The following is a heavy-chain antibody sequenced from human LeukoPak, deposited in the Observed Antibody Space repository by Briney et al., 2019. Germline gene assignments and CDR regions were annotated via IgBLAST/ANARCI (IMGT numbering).Heavy chain of an antibody. J-gene: IGHJ5*02. CDR2: TNHSRST. D-gene: IGHD3-9*01. CDR3: ASGSRPTIGVRSWFDP. Sequence: SETLSLTCAVHGGSFIGYYWSGIRQPPGKGLEWIGETNHSRSTNYNPSLKSRVTISVDKSKNQFSLKLSSVTAADTALYYCASGSRPTIGVRSWFDPWGQGTLVTVSS. V-gene: IGHV4-34*01. CDR1: GGSFIGYY.